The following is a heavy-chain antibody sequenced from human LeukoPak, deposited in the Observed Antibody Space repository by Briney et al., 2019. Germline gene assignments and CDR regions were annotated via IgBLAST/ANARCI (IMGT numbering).Heavy chain of an antibody. CDR2: IDPSDSYT. CDR3: ARRGDYGDYGRSVDY. V-gene: IGHV5-10-1*01. D-gene: IGHD4-17*01. Sequence: GESLKISCKGSGYSFTSYWISWVRQMPGKGLEWMGRIDPSDSYTNYSPSFQGHVTISADKSISTAYLQWSSLKASDTAMYYCARRGDYGDYGRSVDYWGQGTLVTVSS. CDR1: GYSFTSYW. J-gene: IGHJ4*02.